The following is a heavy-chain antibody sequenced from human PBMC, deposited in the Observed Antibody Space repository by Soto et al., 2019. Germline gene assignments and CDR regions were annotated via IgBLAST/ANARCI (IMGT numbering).Heavy chain of an antibody. CDR3: ASSTIPGDYYYYYMDV. V-gene: IGHV3-11*01. CDR2: ISSSGSTI. CDR1: GFTFSDYY. D-gene: IGHD3-9*01. J-gene: IGHJ6*03. Sequence: GGSLRLSCAASGFTFSDYYMSWIRQAPGKGLEWVSYISSSGSTIYYADSVKGRFTISRDNAKNSLYLQMNSLRAEDTAVYYCASSTIPGDYYYYYMDVWGKGTTVTVSS.